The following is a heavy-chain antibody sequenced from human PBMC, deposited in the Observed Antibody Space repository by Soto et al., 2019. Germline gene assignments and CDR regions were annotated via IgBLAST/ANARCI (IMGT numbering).Heavy chain of an antibody. CDR2: ISLYSDGT. Sequence: ASVKVSCKTSGYTFSNYGITWVRQAPGQPLEWLGWISLYSDGTNYAQKFHGRVSMTTDTSTTTAYMELRSLRSDDTAVYYCARVVPGAEAWFGPWGQGTLVTVSS. J-gene: IGHJ5*02. D-gene: IGHD2-2*01. CDR1: GYTFSNYG. CDR3: ARVVPGAEAWFGP. V-gene: IGHV1-18*01.